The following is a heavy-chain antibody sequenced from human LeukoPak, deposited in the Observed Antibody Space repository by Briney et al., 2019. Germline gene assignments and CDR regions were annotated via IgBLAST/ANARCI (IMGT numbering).Heavy chain of an antibody. V-gene: IGHV1-8*03. CDR1: GYTFTSYD. Sequence: GGSLRLSCAASGYTFTSYDINWVRQATGQGLEWMGWMNPNSGNTGYAQKFQGRVTITRNTSISTAYMELSSLRSEDTAVYYCFVVVTAIPNWTGGVWGQGTLVTVSS. CDR2: MNPNSGNT. CDR3: FVVVTAIPNWTGGV. J-gene: IGHJ4*02. D-gene: IGHD2-21*02.